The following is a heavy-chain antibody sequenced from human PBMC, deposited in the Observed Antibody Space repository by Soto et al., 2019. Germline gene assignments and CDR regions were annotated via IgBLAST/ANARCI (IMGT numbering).Heavy chain of an antibody. J-gene: IGHJ5*02. V-gene: IGHV1-3*01. CDR2: INAGNGNT. Sequence: EASVKVSCKASGYRFTNYAIYWVRQAPGQRLEWMGWINAGNGNTRYSQKFQGRVTITRDTSASTAYMELSSLTSEDTAVYYCTREGQFYDSSGFYYSFDPWGQGTRVTVSS. D-gene: IGHD3-22*01. CDR3: TREGQFYDSSGFYYSFDP. CDR1: GYRFTNYA.